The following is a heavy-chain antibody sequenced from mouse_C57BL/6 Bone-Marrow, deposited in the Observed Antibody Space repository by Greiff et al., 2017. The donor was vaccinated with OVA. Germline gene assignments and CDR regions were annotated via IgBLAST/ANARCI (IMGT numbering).Heavy chain of an antibody. V-gene: IGHV1-69*01. D-gene: IGHD2-14*01. CDR1: GYTFTSYW. CDR3: AREGVLPFDY. J-gene: IGHJ2*01. Sequence: QVQLQQPGAELVMPGASVKLSCKASGYTFTSYWMHWVKQRPGQGLEWIGEIDPSDSYTNYNQKFKGKSTLTVDKSSSTAYIQLSSLTSEDSAVYYCAREGVLPFDYWGQGTTLTVSS. CDR2: IDPSDSYT.